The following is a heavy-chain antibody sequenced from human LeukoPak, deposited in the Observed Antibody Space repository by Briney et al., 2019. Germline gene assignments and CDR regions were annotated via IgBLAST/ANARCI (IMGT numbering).Heavy chain of an antibody. CDR3: ARDDILTGCIDY. D-gene: IGHD3-9*01. CDR1: GGSFSGYY. V-gene: IGHV4-34*01. CDR2: INHSGST. Sequence: SETLSLTCAVYGGSFSGYYWSWIRQPPGKGLEWIGEINHSGSTNYNPSLKSRVTISVDTSKNQFSLKLSSVTAADTAVYYCARDDILTGCIDYWGQGTLVTVSS. J-gene: IGHJ4*02.